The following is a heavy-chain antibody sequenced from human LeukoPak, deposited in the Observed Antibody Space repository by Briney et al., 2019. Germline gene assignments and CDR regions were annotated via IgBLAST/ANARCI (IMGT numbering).Heavy chain of an antibody. J-gene: IGHJ6*02. V-gene: IGHV3-30-3*01. CDR3: ARDLAAAGGYYGMDV. CDR1: GFTFSSYA. Sequence: GGSLRLYCAASGFTFSSYAMHWVRQAPGKGLEWVAVISYDGSNKYYADSVKGRFTISRDNSKNTLYLQMNSLRAEDTAVYYCARDLAAAGGYYGMDVWGQGTTVTVSS. CDR2: ISYDGSNK. D-gene: IGHD6-13*01.